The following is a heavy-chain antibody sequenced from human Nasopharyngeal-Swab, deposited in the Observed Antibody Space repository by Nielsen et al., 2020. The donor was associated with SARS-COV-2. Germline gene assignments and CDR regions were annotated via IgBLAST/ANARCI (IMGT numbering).Heavy chain of an antibody. D-gene: IGHD6-13*01. CDR1: GGSFSGYY. CDR2: INHSGST. CDR3: ARGRTAGYSSSWSK. V-gene: IGHV4-34*01. J-gene: IGHJ4*02. Sequence: GSLRLSCAVYGGSFSGYYWSWIRQPPGKGLEWIGEINHSGSTNYNPSLKSRVTISVDTSKNQFSLKLSSVTAADTAVYYCARGRTAGYSSSWSKWGQGTLVTVSS.